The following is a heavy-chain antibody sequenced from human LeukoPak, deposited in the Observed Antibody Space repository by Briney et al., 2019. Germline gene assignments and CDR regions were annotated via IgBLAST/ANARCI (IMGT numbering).Heavy chain of an antibody. J-gene: IGHJ4*02. CDR2: IYYTGNT. D-gene: IGHD2-15*01. CDR1: GGSISSGGYS. Sequence: PSQTLSLTCTVSGGSISSGGYSWSWIRQHPGRGLEWIGYIYYTGNTYYNPSLKSRVTISVDTSKNQFSLKLSSVTAADTAVYYCASEVAATPNYFDYWGQGTLVTVSS. CDR3: ASEVAATPNYFDY. V-gene: IGHV4-31*03.